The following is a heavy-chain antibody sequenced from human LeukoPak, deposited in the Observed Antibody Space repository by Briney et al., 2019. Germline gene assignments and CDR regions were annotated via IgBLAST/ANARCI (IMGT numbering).Heavy chain of an antibody. CDR2: IYHSGST. V-gene: IGHV4-38-2*02. CDR3: ARDRRYYYDSSGSSLFDY. J-gene: IGHJ4*02. CDR1: GYSISSGYY. Sequence: SETLSLTCAVSGYSISSGYYWGWIRQPPGKGLEWIGSIYHSGSTYYNPSLKSRVTISVDTSKNQFSLKLSSVTAADTAVYYCARDRRYYYDSSGSSLFDYWGQGTLVTVSS. D-gene: IGHD3-22*01.